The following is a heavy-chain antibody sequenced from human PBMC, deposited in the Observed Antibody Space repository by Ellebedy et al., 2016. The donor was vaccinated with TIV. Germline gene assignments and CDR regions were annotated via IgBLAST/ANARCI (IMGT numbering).Heavy chain of an antibody. Sequence: ASVKVSCXVSGGTFSSLALTWVRQAPGQGLEWMGWISVYNGNTNYAQKLQGRVTMTTDTSTSTAYMELRSLRSDDTAMYYCARDRGELDFDYWGQGTLVTVSP. CDR3: ARDRGELDFDY. CDR1: GGTFSSLA. D-gene: IGHD3-10*01. V-gene: IGHV1-18*04. J-gene: IGHJ4*02. CDR2: ISVYNGNT.